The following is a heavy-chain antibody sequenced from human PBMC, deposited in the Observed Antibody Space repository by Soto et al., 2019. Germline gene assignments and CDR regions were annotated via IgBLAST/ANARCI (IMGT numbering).Heavy chain of an antibody. D-gene: IGHD2-2*01. CDR3: ARFVRHQLPTIDF. Sequence: QVQLVQSGAEVKEPGASVRVSCKASGYTFTSYDINWVRQATGQGLEWMGWMNPESRNTGYAQEFQGRVTMTRETSISTAYMELTSLRSEDTAVYYCARFVRHQLPTIDFWGQGTLVTVSS. CDR2: MNPESRNT. J-gene: IGHJ4*02. V-gene: IGHV1-8*01. CDR1: GYTFTSYD.